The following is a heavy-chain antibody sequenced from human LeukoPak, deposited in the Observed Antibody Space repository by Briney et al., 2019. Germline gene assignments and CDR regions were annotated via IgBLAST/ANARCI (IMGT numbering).Heavy chain of an antibody. CDR1: GYTFTSYD. D-gene: IGHD5-18*01. CDR2: MNPNSGHT. V-gene: IGHV1-8*01. J-gene: IGHJ4*02. Sequence: ASVKVSCKASGYTFTSYDINWVRQATGQGLEWMGWMNPNSGHTGYAHKFQGRVTMTRDTSIGTAYMELSSLRFEDTAVYYCARYFSGRGYTYADGAYWGQGTPVTVSS. CDR3: ARYFSGRGYTYADGAY.